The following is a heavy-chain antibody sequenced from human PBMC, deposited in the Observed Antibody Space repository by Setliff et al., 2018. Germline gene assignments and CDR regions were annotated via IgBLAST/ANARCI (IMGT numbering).Heavy chain of an antibody. J-gene: IGHJ4*02. Sequence: SVKVSCKASGGTFSSYAISWVRQAPGQGLEWMGGIIPILGIANYAQKFQGRVTITADESTGTAYMELSSLRSEDTAVYYCARGGFMAAAGIPPDYWGQGTLVTVSS. CDR1: GGTFSSYA. CDR2: IIPILGIA. D-gene: IGHD6-13*01. V-gene: IGHV1-69*10. CDR3: ARGGFMAAAGIPPDY.